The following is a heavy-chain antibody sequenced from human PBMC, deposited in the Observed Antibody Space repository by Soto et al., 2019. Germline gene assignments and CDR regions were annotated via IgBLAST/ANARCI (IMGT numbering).Heavy chain of an antibody. Sequence: EVQLVESGGGLVQPGGSLRLSCAAPGMTFSDLRMHWVRQAPGKGLVWVSLISRDGSNTDYADSVKGRFTISRDNAKGTLYLQINSLTVEDTAVYYCTTLGGEHPHRDYWGQGTLVTVSS. D-gene: IGHD3-16*01. J-gene: IGHJ4*02. CDR1: GMTFSDLR. CDR2: ISRDGSNT. V-gene: IGHV3-74*01. CDR3: TTLGGEHPHRDY.